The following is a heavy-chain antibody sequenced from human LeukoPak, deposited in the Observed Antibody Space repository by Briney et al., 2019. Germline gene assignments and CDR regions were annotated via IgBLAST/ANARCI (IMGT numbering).Heavy chain of an antibody. CDR2: MSGSGDII. CDR3: AKYVASGYYASFEY. V-gene: IGHV3-23*01. Sequence: GGSLRLSCAASGFTFRNFAMAWVRQAPGKGLERVSAMSGSGDIIKSADSVKGRFTISRDNSRNTLYLQVSSLRAEDTAIYYCAKYVASGYYASFEYWGQGTLVTVSS. CDR1: GFTFRNFA. J-gene: IGHJ4*02. D-gene: IGHD3-10*01.